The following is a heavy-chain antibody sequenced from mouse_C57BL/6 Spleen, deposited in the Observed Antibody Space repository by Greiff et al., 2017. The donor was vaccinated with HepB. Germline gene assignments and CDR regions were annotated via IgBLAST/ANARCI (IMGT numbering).Heavy chain of an antibody. CDR2: IYPGSGST. V-gene: IGHV1-55*01. Sequence: LVESGAELVKPGASVKMSCKASGYTFTSYWITWVKQRPGQGLEWIGDIYPGSGSTNYNEKFKSKATLTVDTSSSTAYMQLSSLTSEDSAVYYCARGNSNYGFDYWGQGTTLTVSS. CDR1: GYTFTSYW. D-gene: IGHD2-5*01. J-gene: IGHJ2*01. CDR3: ARGNSNYGFDY.